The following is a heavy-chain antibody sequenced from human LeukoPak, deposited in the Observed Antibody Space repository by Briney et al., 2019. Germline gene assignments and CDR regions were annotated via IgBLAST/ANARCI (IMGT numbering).Heavy chain of an antibody. CDR1: GFTFSTYA. V-gene: IGHV3-23*01. J-gene: IGHJ5*02. D-gene: IGHD6-19*01. CDR3: AKDGYSSAWNFDP. CDR2: ITGSSDIT. Sequence: GGSLRLSCAASGFTFSTYAMTWVRQTPGKGLEWVSVITGSSDITHYADSVKGRFTISRDNSKNTLYLQMNSLRAEDTAVYYCAKDGYSSAWNFDPWGQGTLVTVSS.